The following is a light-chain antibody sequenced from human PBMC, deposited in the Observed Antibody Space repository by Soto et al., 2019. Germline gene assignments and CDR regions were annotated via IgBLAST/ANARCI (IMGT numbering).Light chain of an antibody. J-gene: IGKJ1*01. Sequence: DIQMTQSPSTLSASVGDRVTITCRASQSLDSWLAWYQQKPGKAPKVLIYDASRLESGVPSRFSGSGSGTEFTLTISSLQPDDFATYYCQHYNSYSEAFGQGTKVDIK. CDR2: DAS. V-gene: IGKV1-5*01. CDR1: QSLDSW. CDR3: QHYNSYSEA.